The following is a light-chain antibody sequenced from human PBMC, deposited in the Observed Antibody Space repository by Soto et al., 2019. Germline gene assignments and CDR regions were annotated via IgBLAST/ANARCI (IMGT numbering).Light chain of an antibody. V-gene: IGLV2-14*01. Sequence: QSALTQPASVSGSPGQSITISCTGTSSDVGGYNYVSWYQQHPGKAPKLLIYEINTRPSGVSNRFSGSKSGNTASLTISWLQAEDEGDYYCSSYGGTNNYVVFGGGTQLTVL. CDR2: EIN. CDR3: SSYGGTNNYVV. J-gene: IGLJ2*01. CDR1: SSDVGGYNY.